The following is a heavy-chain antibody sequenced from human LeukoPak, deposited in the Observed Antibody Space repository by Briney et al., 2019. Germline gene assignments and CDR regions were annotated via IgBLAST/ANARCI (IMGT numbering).Heavy chain of an antibody. V-gene: IGHV3-23*01. J-gene: IGHJ4*02. CDR1: GSTFSSSA. CDR3: AKRAPYYFDY. Sequence: GGSLSLSCAASGSTFSSSAMSWVRQAPGEGLEWVSSITASGGSTFYADSVRGRFTISRDNAKNTLYLQMHSLRAEDTALYYCAKRAPYYFDYWGQGTLVTVSS. CDR2: ITASGGST.